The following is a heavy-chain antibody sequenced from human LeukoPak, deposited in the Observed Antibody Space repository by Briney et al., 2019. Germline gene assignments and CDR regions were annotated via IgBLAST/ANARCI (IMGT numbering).Heavy chain of an antibody. CDR1: GFALRSYT. J-gene: IGHJ4*02. CDR3: VRDDDRPDNGLDY. D-gene: IGHD3-22*01. V-gene: IGHV3-30*04. Sequence: QPGGSLRLSCAASGFALRSYTVTWVRQAPGKGLEWVAVILSDGSKEFYTDSVKGRSTISRDNSKNTLYLQMNSLRAEDTAVYYCVRDDDRPDNGLDYWGQGTLVTVSS. CDR2: ILSDGSKE.